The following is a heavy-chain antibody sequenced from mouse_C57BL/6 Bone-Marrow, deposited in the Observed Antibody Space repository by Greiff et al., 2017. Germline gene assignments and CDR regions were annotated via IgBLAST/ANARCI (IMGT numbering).Heavy chain of an antibody. CDR1: GYTFTNYW. CDR3: ARKEGKGYFDY. CDR2: IYPGGGYT. Sequence: QVQLKQSGAELVRPGTSVKMSCKASGYTFTNYWIGWAKQRPGHGLEWIGDIYPGGGYTNYNEKFKGKATLTADKSSSTAYMQFSSLTSEDSAIYYCARKEGKGYFDYWGQGTTLTVSS. J-gene: IGHJ2*01. V-gene: IGHV1-63*01. D-gene: IGHD2-1*01.